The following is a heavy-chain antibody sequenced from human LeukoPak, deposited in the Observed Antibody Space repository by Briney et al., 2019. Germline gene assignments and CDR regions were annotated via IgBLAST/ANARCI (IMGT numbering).Heavy chain of an antibody. D-gene: IGHD1-26*01. Sequence: SETLSLTCTVSGGSISSYYWSWIRQPPGKGLEWIGYIYYSGSTNYNPSLKSRVTISVDTSKNQFSLKLSSVTAADTAVYYCAKSGSYPLLTFDYWGPGTLVTVSS. CDR3: AKSGSYPLLTFDY. V-gene: IGHV4-59*01. J-gene: IGHJ4*02. CDR2: IYYSGST. CDR1: GGSISSYY.